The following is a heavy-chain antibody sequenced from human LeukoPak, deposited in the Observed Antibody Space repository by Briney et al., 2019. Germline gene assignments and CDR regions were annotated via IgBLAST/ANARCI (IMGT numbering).Heavy chain of an antibody. CDR3: ARHFPGVAVAGYYFDY. V-gene: IGHV4-39*01. D-gene: IGHD6-19*01. CDR1: GGSISSSSYY. Sequence: SETLSLTCTVSGGSISSSSYYWGWIRQPPGKGLEWIGSIYYSGSTYYNPSLKSRVTISVDTSKNQFSLKLSSVTAADTAVYYCARHFPGVAVAGYYFDYWGQGTLVIVSS. CDR2: IYYSGST. J-gene: IGHJ4*02.